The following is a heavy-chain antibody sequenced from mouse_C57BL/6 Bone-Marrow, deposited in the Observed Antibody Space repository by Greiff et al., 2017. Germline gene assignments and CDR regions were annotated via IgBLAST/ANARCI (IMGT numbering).Heavy chain of an antibody. J-gene: IGHJ3*01. D-gene: IGHD2-4*01. Sequence: EVKLMEPGGGLVKPGGSLKLSCAASGFTFSSYAMSWVRQTPEKRLEWVATISDGGSYTYYPDNVKGQFTISRDNAKNKLYLQMSLLKSEDTAMYYCARGVITTSFAYWGQGTLVTVSA. CDR2: ISDGGSYT. CDR1: GFTFSSYA. CDR3: ARGVITTSFAY. V-gene: IGHV5-4*03.